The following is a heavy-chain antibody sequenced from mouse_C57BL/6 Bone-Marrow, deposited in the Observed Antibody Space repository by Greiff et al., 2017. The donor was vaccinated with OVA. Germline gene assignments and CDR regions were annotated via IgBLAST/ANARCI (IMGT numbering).Heavy chain of an antibody. V-gene: IGHV1-53*01. CDR1: GYTFTSYW. Sequence: QVQLQQPGTELVKPGASVKLSCKASGYTFTSYWMHWVKQRPGQGLEWIGNINPSNGGTNYNEKFKSKATLTVDKSSSTAYIQLSSLTSEDSAVYYCARYRDYGSSYPYYFDYWGQGTTLTVSS. CDR3: ARYRDYGSSYPYYFDY. CDR2: INPSNGGT. D-gene: IGHD1-1*01. J-gene: IGHJ2*01.